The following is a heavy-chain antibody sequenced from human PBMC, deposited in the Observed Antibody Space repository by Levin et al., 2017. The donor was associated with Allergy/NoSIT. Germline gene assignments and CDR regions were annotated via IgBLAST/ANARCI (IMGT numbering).Heavy chain of an antibody. V-gene: IGHV4-39*01. CDR1: GGSISSSSYY. J-gene: IGHJ3*02. CDR2: IYYSGST. D-gene: IGHD5-18*01. CDR3: ARPSTAMVIHDAFDI. Sequence: PSETLSLTCTVSGGSISSSSYYWGWIRQPPGKGLEWIGSIYYSGSTYYNPSLKSRVTISVDTSKNQFSLKLSSVTAADTAVYYCARPSTAMVIHDAFDIWGQGTMVTVSS.